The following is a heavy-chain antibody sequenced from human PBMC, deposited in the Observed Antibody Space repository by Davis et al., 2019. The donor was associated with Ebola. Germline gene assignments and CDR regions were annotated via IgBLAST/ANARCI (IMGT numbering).Heavy chain of an antibody. D-gene: IGHD6-13*01. CDR3: TRDLKQPPPSYYYGMDV. J-gene: IGHJ6*02. CDR1: GFIFGDYA. Sequence: GESLKISCTTSGFIFGDYAMNWVRQTPGKGLEWVGFIRTKAYGGKTQYAASLKGRVTISRDDSKSIAYLQVNSLKTEDTAVYYCTRDLKQPPPSYYYGMDVWGQGTTVTVSS. CDR2: IRTKAYGGKT. V-gene: IGHV3-49*04.